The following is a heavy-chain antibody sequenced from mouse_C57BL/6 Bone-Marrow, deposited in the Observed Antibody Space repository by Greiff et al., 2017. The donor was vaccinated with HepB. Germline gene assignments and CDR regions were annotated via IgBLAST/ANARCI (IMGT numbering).Heavy chain of an antibody. J-gene: IGHJ1*03. CDR2: ISYDGSN. CDR3: ASEVPSTMVTTDWYFDV. V-gene: IGHV3-6*01. D-gene: IGHD2-2*01. CDR1: GYSITSGYY. Sequence: VQLQQSGPGLVKPSQSLSLTCSVTGYSITSGYYWNWIRQFPGNKLEWMGYISYDGSNNYNPSLKNRISITRDTSKNQFFLKLNSVTTEDTATYYCASEVPSTMVTTDWYFDVWGTGTTVTVSS.